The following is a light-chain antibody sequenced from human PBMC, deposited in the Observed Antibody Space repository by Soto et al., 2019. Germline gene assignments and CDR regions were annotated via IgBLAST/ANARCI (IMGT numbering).Light chain of an antibody. J-gene: IGKJ1*01. CDR1: QSISTS. CDR2: KAS. V-gene: IGKV1-5*03. Sequence: DIQMTQSPSNLSASVGDRVTISCRASQSISTSLAWYQQKPGKAPNLLIYKASSLEGGVPSRFSGSGSGTEFTLTISSLQPDDFATYYCQQYNTSSRTFGQGTKVDI. CDR3: QQYNTSSRT.